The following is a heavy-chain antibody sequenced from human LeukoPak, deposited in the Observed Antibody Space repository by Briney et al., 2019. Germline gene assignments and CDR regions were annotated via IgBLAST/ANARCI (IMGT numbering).Heavy chain of an antibody. Sequence: GGSLRLSCIPSGFTFSNYWVSWVRQAPGKGLEWVASIKEDGSDKYYVDSVKGRFTISRDNTKNSLFVQMSSLRAEDTAVYYCARLKDAVTIFDCWGQGILVTVSS. D-gene: IGHD4-17*01. V-gene: IGHV3-7*01. CDR1: GFTFSNYW. J-gene: IGHJ5*01. CDR3: ARLKDAVTIFDC. CDR2: IKEDGSDK.